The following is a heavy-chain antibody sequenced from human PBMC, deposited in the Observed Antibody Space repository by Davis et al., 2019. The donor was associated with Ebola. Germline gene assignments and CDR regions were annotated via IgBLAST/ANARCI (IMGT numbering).Heavy chain of an antibody. CDR2: ISSSNSTI. V-gene: IGHV3-48*02. CDR1: GFTFSSYS. Sequence: GESLKISCAASGFTFSSYSMNWVRQAPGKGLEWVSYISSSNSTIYYAGSVKGRFTISRDNAKNSLYLQMNSLRDEDTAVYYCARKGPQRQQLLSNGGMDVWGQGTTVTVSS. CDR3: ARKGPQRQQLLSNGGMDV. J-gene: IGHJ6*02. D-gene: IGHD6-13*01.